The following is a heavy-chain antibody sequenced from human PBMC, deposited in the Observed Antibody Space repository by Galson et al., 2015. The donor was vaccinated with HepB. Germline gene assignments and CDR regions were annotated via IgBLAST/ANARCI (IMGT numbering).Heavy chain of an antibody. V-gene: IGHV6-1*01. CDR2: TYYRSKWYN. J-gene: IGHJ6*02. Sequence: CAISGDSVSSHSAAWNWIRRSPSRGLEWLGRTYYRSKWYNDYAVSVKSRITINPDTSKNQFSLQLNSVTPEDTAVYYCARDQGIAAAGTVYYYYGMDVWGQGTTVTVSS. D-gene: IGHD6-13*01. CDR1: GDSVSSHSAA. CDR3: ARDQGIAAAGTVYYYYGMDV.